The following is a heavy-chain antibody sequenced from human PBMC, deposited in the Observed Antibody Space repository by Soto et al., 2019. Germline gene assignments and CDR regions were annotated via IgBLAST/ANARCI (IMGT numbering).Heavy chain of an antibody. CDR3: ARTCRSGGSCYHEY. J-gene: IGHJ4*02. CDR1: GYTFSSFG. Sequence: QVQLVQSGAEVKKPGASVKVSCKASGYTFSSFGINWVRQAPGQGLEWVGWVSVYNDDTKYAQNFQGRVSLTTDTSTSKTYMEVGSLRSDDTAVYYCARTCRSGGSCYHEYWGGGTLVTVSS. CDR2: VSVYNDDT. V-gene: IGHV1-18*01. D-gene: IGHD2-15*01.